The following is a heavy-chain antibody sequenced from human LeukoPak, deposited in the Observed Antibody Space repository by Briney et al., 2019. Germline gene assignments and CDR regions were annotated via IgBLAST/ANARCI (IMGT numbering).Heavy chain of an antibody. CDR2: IRYDGSNK. CDR3: ARDRPRIAAAGHNWFDP. Sequence: GGSLRLSCAASGFTFSSYGMHWVRQAPGKGLEWVAFIRYDGSNKYYADSVKGRFTISRDNAKNSLYLQMNSLRAEDTAVYYCARDRPRIAAAGHNWFDPWGQGTLVTVSS. J-gene: IGHJ5*02. V-gene: IGHV3-30*02. CDR1: GFTFSSYG. D-gene: IGHD6-13*01.